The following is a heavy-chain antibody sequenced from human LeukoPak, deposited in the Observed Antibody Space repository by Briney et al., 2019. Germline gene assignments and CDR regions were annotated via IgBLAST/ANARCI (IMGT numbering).Heavy chain of an antibody. CDR1: GFTFSTYA. D-gene: IGHD6-13*01. J-gene: IGHJ4*02. Sequence: GALRLSCAASGFTFSTYAMSWVRQAPGEGLEGVSAISGSGGSTYYADSVKGRFTISRDNSKNTLYLQMNSLRAEDTSIYFCAKALEQETVIALDSWGQGTLVTVSS. CDR2: ISGSGGST. CDR3: AKALEQETVIALDS. V-gene: IGHV3-23*01.